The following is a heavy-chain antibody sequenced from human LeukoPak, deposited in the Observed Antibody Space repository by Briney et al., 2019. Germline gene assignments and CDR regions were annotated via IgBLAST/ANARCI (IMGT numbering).Heavy chain of an antibody. V-gene: IGHV4-34*01. CDR1: GVASSGNY. Sequence: SETLSLTCGVYGVASSGNYWSWIRQSPGRGLEWIGEINHSGSTYYNPSLKSRVTISVDTSKNQFSLKLSSVTAADTAFYYCARGKGVAIFGVVRPHRPYYMDVWGKGTTVTVSS. D-gene: IGHD3-3*01. J-gene: IGHJ6*03. CDR3: ARGKGVAIFGVVRPHRPYYMDV. CDR2: INHSGST.